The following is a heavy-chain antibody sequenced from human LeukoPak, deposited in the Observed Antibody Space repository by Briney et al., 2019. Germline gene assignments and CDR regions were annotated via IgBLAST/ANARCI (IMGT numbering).Heavy chain of an antibody. CDR1: GGSISSSSYY. Sequence: SETLSLTCTVSGGSISSSSYYWGWIRQPPGKGLEWIGSIYYSGSTYYNPSLKSRVTISVDTSKNQFSLTPSSVTAADTAVYYCARHLYCSSTSCSYYYYYYMDVWGKGTAVTVSS. CDR3: ARHLYCSSTSCSYYYYYYMDV. D-gene: IGHD2-2*01. J-gene: IGHJ6*03. V-gene: IGHV4-39*01. CDR2: IYYSGST.